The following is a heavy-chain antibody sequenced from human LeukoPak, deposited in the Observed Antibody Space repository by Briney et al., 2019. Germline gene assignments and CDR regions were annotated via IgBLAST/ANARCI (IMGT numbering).Heavy chain of an antibody. D-gene: IGHD1-26*01. CDR1: GFTFRYYH. CDR2: ISNGGNTI. Sequence: GGSLRLSRVASGFTFRYYHLRWLRPAPGKGLAGVAFISNGGNTIYNAGSVKGRFTLPRDNPKHSLSLQINGLRAEAPAGCYLARDPSNSGSYSRLDYWGQGTRVTVSS. V-gene: IGHV3-11*04. J-gene: IGHJ4*02. CDR3: ARDPSNSGSYSRLDY.